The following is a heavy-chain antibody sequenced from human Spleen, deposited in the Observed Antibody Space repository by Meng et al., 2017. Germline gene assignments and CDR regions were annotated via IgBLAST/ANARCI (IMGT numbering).Heavy chain of an antibody. CDR2: IYRSGST. V-gene: IGHV4-4*02. J-gene: IGHJ4*02. D-gene: IGHD4-17*01. CDR1: GGSISSDNW. CDR3: ARPKTYGDYQFDY. Sequence: VQLQEAGPGLVKPTGTLSLTCAVSGGSISSDNWWSWVRQSPGKGLKWIGEIYRSGSTRYNPSLKSRITISVDKPKNQFSLTLTSVTAADTAVYYCARPKTYGDYQFDYWGQGTLVTVSS.